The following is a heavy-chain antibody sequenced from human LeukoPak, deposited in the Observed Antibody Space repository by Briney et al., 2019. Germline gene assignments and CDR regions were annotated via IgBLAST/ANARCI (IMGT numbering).Heavy chain of an antibody. V-gene: IGHV1-69*01. J-gene: IGHJ6*02. CDR1: GGTFSNYA. CDR2: IIPIFGTA. CDR3: ARTDYGGNSEYYYYGMDV. Sequence: ASVKVSCKASGGTFSNYAINWVRQAPGQGLEWMGGIIPIFGTANYAQKFQGRVTITADESTSTAYMELSSLRSEDTAVYYCARTDYGGNSEYYYYGMDVWGQGTTVTVSS. D-gene: IGHD4-23*01.